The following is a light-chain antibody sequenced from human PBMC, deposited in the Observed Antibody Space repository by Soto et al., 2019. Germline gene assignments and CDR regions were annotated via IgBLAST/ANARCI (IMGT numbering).Light chain of an antibody. V-gene: IGLV2-14*01. CDR2: EVS. CDR1: SSDVGGYNY. Sequence: QSVLTQPASVSGSPGQSITISCTGTSSDVGGYNYVSWYQHHPGKAPKLMIHEVSDRPSGISNRFSGSKSGNTASLTISGLQDEDEADYYCSLYTSATTYVFGTGTKVTVL. J-gene: IGLJ1*01. CDR3: SLYTSATTYV.